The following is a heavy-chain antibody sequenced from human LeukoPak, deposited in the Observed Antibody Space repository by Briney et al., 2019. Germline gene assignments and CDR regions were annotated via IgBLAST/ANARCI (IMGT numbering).Heavy chain of an antibody. V-gene: IGHV3-23*01. CDR1: GFTFSNYA. D-gene: IGHD3-16*01. Sequence: GGSLRLSCAASGFTFSNYAMSWVRQAPGKGLEWVSTIGGTGVRTYYADSVKGRFTISRDNSKNTLYLQINSLRAEDTAVYFCAKDRLGGPYFFHYWGQGTLVTVSS. CDR2: IGGTGVRT. CDR3: AKDRLGGPYFFHY. J-gene: IGHJ4*02.